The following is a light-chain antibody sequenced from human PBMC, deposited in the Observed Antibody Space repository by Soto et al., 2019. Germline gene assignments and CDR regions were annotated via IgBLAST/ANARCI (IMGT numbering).Light chain of an antibody. V-gene: IGKV3-15*01. CDR3: QQYNHWPRYT. Sequence: EILMPQSPATLSVSPGERVTLSCRATQSISISLAWYQQKPGQTPRIIIHDASVRATGIPARFSGSGSVTEFTLTISSLQSEDFGVYYCQQYNHWPRYTFGQGTKLEIK. J-gene: IGKJ2*01. CDR2: DAS. CDR1: QSISIS.